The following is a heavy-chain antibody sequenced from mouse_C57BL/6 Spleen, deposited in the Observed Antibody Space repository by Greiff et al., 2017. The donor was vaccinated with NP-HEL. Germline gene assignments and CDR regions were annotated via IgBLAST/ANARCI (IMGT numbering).Heavy chain of an antibody. CDR2: ILPGSGST. D-gene: IGHD1-1*01. CDR3: ARWGSSLYYYARDY. CDR1: GYTFTGYW. J-gene: IGHJ4*01. V-gene: IGHV1-9*01. Sequence: VQLQQSGAELMKPGASVKLSCKATGYTFTGYWIAWVKQRPGHGLEWIGEILPGSGSTNYIEKFKGKATFTADTSSNTADMQLSSLTTEDSANYYCARWGSSLYYYARDYGGQGTSVTVSS.